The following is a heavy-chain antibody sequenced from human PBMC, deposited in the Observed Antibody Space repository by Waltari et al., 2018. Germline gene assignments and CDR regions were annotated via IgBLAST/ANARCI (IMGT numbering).Heavy chain of an antibody. CDR2: ISAYNGNT. CDR3: AREYGGNSRAFDI. J-gene: IGHJ3*02. CDR1: GYTFTHHG. Sequence: QVPLVQSGAEVKKPGASVKVSCQASGYTFTHHGNSRVRQAPGQGLEWMGWISAYNGNTNYAQKLQGRVTMTTDTSTSTAYMELRSLRSDDTAVYYCAREYGGNSRAFDIWGQGTMVTVSS. V-gene: IGHV1-18*01. D-gene: IGHD2-21*02.